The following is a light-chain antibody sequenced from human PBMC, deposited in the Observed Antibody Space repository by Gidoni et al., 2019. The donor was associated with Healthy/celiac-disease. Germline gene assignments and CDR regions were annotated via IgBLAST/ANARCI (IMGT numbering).Light chain of an antibody. CDR1: QSVSSY. CDR2: DAS. V-gene: IGKV3-11*01. CDR3: QQRSNWPLT. J-gene: IGKJ4*02. Sequence: ELVFTQPPATLSLSPGERATLSCRASQSVSSYLAWYQQKPGQAPRLLIYDASNRATGIPARFSGSGSGTDFTLTISSLEPEDFAVYYCQQRSNWPLTFGGGTKVEIK.